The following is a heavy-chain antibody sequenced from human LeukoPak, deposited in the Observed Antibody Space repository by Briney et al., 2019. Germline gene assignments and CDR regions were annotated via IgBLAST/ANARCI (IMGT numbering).Heavy chain of an antibody. CDR3: ARDYCTTTSCYDY. Sequence: GGSLRLSCAASGFTFSSYAMSWVRQAPGKGLEWVSVISGSGDRTDYADSVKGRFTISRDNSKNTVYLQIHSLRVEDTAVYYCARDYCTTTSCYDYWGHGTLVSVSA. CDR1: GFTFSSYA. V-gene: IGHV3-23*01. D-gene: IGHD2-2*01. CDR2: ISGSGDRT. J-gene: IGHJ4*01.